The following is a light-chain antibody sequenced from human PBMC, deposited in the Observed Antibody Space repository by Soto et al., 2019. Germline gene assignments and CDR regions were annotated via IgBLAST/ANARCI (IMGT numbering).Light chain of an antibody. CDR2: SYN. Sequence: QSVLTQPPSESGTPGQRVTISCSGSSSNIGSNTVNWYQQLPGTAPKLLIYSYNQRPSGVPDRFSGSKSVTSASLAISGLQSEDEADYYCAAWDDSLNGDVFGTGTKVTVL. V-gene: IGLV1-44*01. CDR1: SSNIGSNT. CDR3: AAWDDSLNGDV. J-gene: IGLJ1*01.